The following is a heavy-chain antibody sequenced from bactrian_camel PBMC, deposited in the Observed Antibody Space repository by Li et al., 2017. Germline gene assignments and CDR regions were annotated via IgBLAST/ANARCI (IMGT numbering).Heavy chain of an antibody. D-gene: IGHD6*01. Sequence: VQLVESGGGSVQAGGSLRLSCAASGYTFSYYCMGWFRQAPGKEREGVAVVTSDSRTWHADSVKGRFTVSRDNAKNTVYLQMNNLKPEDTAVYYCVRDGDSWPSLGYWGLGTQVTVS. CDR3: VRDGDSWPSLGY. V-gene: IGHV3S53*01. J-gene: IGHJ6*01. CDR1: GYTFSYYC. CDR2: VTSDSRT.